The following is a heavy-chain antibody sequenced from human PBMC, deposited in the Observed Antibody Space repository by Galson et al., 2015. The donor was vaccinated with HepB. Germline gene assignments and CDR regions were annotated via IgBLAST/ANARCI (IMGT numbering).Heavy chain of an antibody. CDR2: INQDGSQK. CDR1: GLSFSNYW. CDR3: ARDVV. D-gene: IGHD2-15*01. J-gene: IGHJ4*02. Sequence: SLRLSCAASGLSFSNYWMSWVRQAPGKGPEWVANINQDGSQKNYVDSVKGRFTISRDNAKNSLYLQMNSLRAEDTAVYYCARDVVWGQGALVTVSS. V-gene: IGHV3-7*03.